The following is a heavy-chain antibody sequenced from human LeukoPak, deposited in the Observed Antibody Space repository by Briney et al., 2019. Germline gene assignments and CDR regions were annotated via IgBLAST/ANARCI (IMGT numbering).Heavy chain of an antibody. V-gene: IGHV4-4*02. Sequence: PSGTLSLTCGVSGGSISNTNWWSWVRQPPGQGLEWIGEISLTGLTHYNPSLESRVTVSLDKSKNQLSLNLTSVTAADTAVYFCSRENGAFSPFGYWGQGTLVTVLS. D-gene: IGHD2-8*01. J-gene: IGHJ4*02. CDR2: ISLTGLT. CDR1: GGSISNTNW. CDR3: SRENGAFSPFGY.